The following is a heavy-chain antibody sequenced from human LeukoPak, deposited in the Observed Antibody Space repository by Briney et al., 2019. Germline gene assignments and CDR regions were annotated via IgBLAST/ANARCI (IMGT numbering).Heavy chain of an antibody. J-gene: IGHJ5*02. Sequence: SVKVSCTASGGTFSSYAISWVRQAPGQGLEWMGGIIPIFGTANYAQKFQGRVTITADESTSTAYMELSSLRSEDTAVYYCARGGNMITFGGVIAKNWFDPWGQGTLVTVSS. CDR3: ARGGNMITFGGVIAKNWFDP. V-gene: IGHV1-69*13. CDR2: IIPIFGTA. CDR1: GGTFSSYA. D-gene: IGHD3-16*02.